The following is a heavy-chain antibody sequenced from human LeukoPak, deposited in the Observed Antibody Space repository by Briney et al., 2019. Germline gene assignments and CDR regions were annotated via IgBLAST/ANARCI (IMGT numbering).Heavy chain of an antibody. CDR1: GFTFSSYG. CDR3: AKDTTGRGDWYFDL. D-gene: IGHD4-11*01. J-gene: IGHJ2*01. CDR2: ISYDGSNK. Sequence: GGSLRLSCAASGFTFSSYGMHWVRQAPGKGLEWVAVISYDGSNKYYADSVKGRFTISRDNSKNSLYLQMNSLRTEDTALYYCAKDTTGRGDWYFDLWGRGTLVTVSS. V-gene: IGHV3-30*18.